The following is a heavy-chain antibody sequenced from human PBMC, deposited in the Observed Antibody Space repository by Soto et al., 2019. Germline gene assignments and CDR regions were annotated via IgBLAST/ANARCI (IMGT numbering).Heavy chain of an antibody. J-gene: IGHJ4*02. CDR3: ARALGGEYYDRRSWYSAY. Sequence: VESLKISCKGSGYKFIDYWIGWVRQVPGKGLEWMGSIYPGDFDIKYGPSFQGQVTISADKSITTVYLQWSSLKASDTGIYYCARALGGEYYDRRSWYSAYWGQGTQVTVYS. V-gene: IGHV5-51*01. CDR1: GYKFIDYW. CDR2: IYPGDFDI. D-gene: IGHD3-16*01.